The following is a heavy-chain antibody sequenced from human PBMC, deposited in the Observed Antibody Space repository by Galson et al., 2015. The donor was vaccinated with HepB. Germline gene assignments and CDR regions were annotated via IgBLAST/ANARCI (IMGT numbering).Heavy chain of an antibody. CDR2: IIPIFGTA. V-gene: IGHV1-69*13. J-gene: IGHJ6*02. CDR3: ASYYYDSSGLTSSYGMDV. D-gene: IGHD3-22*01. CDR1: GGTFSSYA. Sequence: SVKVSCKASGGTFSSYAISWVRQAPGQGLEWMGGIIPIFGTANYAQKFQGRVTITADESTSTAYMELSSLRSEDTAVYYCASYYYDSSGLTSSYGMDVWGQGTTVTVSS.